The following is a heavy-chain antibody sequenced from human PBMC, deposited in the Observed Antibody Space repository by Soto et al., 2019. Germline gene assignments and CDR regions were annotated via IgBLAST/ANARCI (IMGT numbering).Heavy chain of an antibody. J-gene: IGHJ4*02. Sequence: QLQLQESGPGLVKSSETLSLTCTVSGGSISSSTYHWAWIRQPPGKGLEWIASIYYTGTTYYSPSLKSRVTISVDTSKNHFSLKLSSVTAADTAVYYCSRERESASEHWGQGTLVTVSS. CDR2: IYYTGTT. CDR1: GGSISSSTYH. CDR3: SRERESASEH. V-gene: IGHV4-39*02.